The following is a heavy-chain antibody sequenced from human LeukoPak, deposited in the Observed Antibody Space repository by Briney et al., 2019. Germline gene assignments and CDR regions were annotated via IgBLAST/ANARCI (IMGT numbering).Heavy chain of an antibody. V-gene: IGHV3-7*01. CDR3: ARVMAYGDYYPADY. D-gene: IGHD4-17*01. CDR2: IKQDGSEK. CDR1: GFTFSSYW. J-gene: IGHJ4*02. Sequence: GGPLRLSCAASGFTFSSYWMSWVRQAPGKGLEWVANIKQDGSEKYYVDSVKGRFTISRDNAKNSLYLQMNSLRAEDTAVYYCARVMAYGDYYPADYWGQGTLVTVSS.